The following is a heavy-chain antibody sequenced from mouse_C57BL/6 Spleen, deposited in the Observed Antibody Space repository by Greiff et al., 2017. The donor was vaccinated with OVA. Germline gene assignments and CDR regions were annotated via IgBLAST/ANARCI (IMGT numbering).Heavy chain of an antibody. CDR2: ISYDGSN. V-gene: IGHV3-6*01. D-gene: IGHD1-1*01. Sequence: DVKLQESGPGLVKPSQSLSLTCSVTGYSITSGYYWNWIRQFPGNKLEWMGYISYDGSNNYNPSLKNRISITRDTSKNQFFLKLNSVTTEDTATYYCARSYGSSYFNWYFDVWGTGTTVTVSS. CDR3: ARSYGSSYFNWYFDV. J-gene: IGHJ1*03. CDR1: GYSITSGYY.